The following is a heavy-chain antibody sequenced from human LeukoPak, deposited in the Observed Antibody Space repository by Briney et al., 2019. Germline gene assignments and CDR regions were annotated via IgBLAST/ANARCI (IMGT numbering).Heavy chain of an antibody. CDR2: ISSSSSYI. CDR1: GFTFSSYS. Sequence: GGSLRLSCAASGFTFSSYSMNWVRQAPGKGLEWVSSISSSSSYIYYADSVKGRFTISRDNAKNSLYLQMNSLRAEDTAVYYCARVGEEYHNAEYFQHWGQGTLVTVSS. CDR3: ARVGEEYHNAEYFQH. V-gene: IGHV3-21*01. J-gene: IGHJ1*01. D-gene: IGHD3-16*01.